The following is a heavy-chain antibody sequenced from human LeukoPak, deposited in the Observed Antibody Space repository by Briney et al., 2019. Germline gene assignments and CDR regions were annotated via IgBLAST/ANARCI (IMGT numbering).Heavy chain of an antibody. CDR3: ARLNSGGNTYYYYYYGMDV. Sequence: GGSLRLSCAASGFTVSSNYMSWVRQAPGKGLEWVSVIYSGGSTYYADSVKGRFTISRDNSKNTLYLQMNSPRAEDTAVYYCARLNSGGNTYYYYYYGMDVWGQGTTVTVSS. CDR1: GFTVSSNY. J-gene: IGHJ6*02. V-gene: IGHV3-53*01. D-gene: IGHD2-15*01. CDR2: IYSGGST.